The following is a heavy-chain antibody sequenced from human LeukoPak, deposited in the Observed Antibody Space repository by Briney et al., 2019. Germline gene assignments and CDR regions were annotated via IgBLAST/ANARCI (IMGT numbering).Heavy chain of an antibody. Sequence: GGSLRLSCAASGFTFSSYAMSWVRQAPGKGLEWVSGISGSGGSTYYADSVKGRFTISRDNAKNTLNLQMNSLRADDTAIYYCAKGRALEVVAAFNYWGQGTVVTASS. J-gene: IGHJ4*02. CDR3: AKGRALEVVAAFNY. CDR2: ISGSGGST. V-gene: IGHV3-23*01. CDR1: GFTFSSYA. D-gene: IGHD2-15*01.